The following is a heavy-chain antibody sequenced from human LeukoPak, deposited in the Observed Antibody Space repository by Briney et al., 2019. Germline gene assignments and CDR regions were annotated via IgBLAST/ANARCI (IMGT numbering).Heavy chain of an antibody. J-gene: IGHJ4*02. D-gene: IGHD2-15*01. CDR2: IDSSNSPI. CDR3: ARDRCSGGSCYFDY. Sequence: GGSLRLSCAASGLTFSTYNMNWVRQAPGKGVEWVSYIDSSNSPIYYADSVKGRFTISRDNGRNSLYLQMNSLRDEDTAVYYCARDRCSGGSCYFDYWGQGTLVTVSS. CDR1: GLTFSTYN. V-gene: IGHV3-48*02.